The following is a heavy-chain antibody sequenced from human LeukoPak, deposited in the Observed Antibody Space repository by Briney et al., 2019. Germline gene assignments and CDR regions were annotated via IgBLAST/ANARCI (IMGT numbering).Heavy chain of an antibody. CDR2: ISFSGST. CDR3: AGYVSGTMRDY. Sequence: PSETLSLTCTVSGGSTSSTIYYWGWIRQPPGKGPEWIGSISFSGSTYYNPSLKSRVTISVDTSKNQVSLKLTSVTAADTAVYYCAGYVSGTMRDYWGQGTLVTVSS. CDR1: GGSTSSTIYY. D-gene: IGHD3-10*01. J-gene: IGHJ4*02. V-gene: IGHV4-39*01.